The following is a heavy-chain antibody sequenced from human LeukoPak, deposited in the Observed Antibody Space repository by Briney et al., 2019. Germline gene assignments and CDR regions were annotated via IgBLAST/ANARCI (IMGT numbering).Heavy chain of an antibody. D-gene: IGHD4-17*01. Sequence: GGSLRLSCAASGFTFSDYYMSWIRQAPGKGLEWVSHISSSGSTIYYADSVKGRFTISRDNAKNSLYLQMNSLRAEDTAVYYCARAVHDYGDYEGAFDIWGQGTMVTVSS. J-gene: IGHJ3*02. CDR1: GFTFSDYY. CDR2: ISSSGSTI. V-gene: IGHV3-11*01. CDR3: ARAVHDYGDYEGAFDI.